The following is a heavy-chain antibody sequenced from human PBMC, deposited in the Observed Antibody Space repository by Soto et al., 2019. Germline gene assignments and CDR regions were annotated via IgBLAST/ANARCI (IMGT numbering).Heavy chain of an antibody. CDR1: GFHFSSYA. CDR2: ISGSGGST. V-gene: IGHV3-23*01. J-gene: IGHJ5*02. Sequence: PGGSLRLSSAASGFHFSSYAMSWVRQAPGKGLEWVSAISGSGGSTYYADSVKGRFTISRDNSKNTLYLQMNSLRAEDTAVYYCARDSSGWLYGWFDPWGQGTLVTVSS. CDR3: ARDSSGWLYGWFDP. D-gene: IGHD6-19*01.